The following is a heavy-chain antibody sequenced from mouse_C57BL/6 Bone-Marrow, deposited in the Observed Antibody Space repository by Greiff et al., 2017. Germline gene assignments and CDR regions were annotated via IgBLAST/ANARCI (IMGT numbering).Heavy chain of an antibody. CDR3: ARVYYYGSSLAY. J-gene: IGHJ3*01. Sequence: EVQRVESGGGLVKPGGSLKLSCAASGFTFSSYALSWVRQTPDKRLEWVATISDGGSYTYYPDNVKGRFTISRDNAKNNLYLQMSHLKSEDTAMYYCARVYYYGSSLAYWGQGTLGTVAA. CDR2: ISDGGSYT. V-gene: IGHV5-4*01. CDR1: GFTFSSYA. D-gene: IGHD1-1*01.